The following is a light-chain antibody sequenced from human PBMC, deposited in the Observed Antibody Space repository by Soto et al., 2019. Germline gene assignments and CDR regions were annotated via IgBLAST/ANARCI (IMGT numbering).Light chain of an antibody. V-gene: IGKV3-20*01. Sequence: EIVLTQSPGTLSLSPGERATLSCRASQSVINSYLAWYQHKPGQAPRLLIYGASSRATGIPDRFSGSGSGTDFTLTISRLEPDDFAVYYCQQYGISPWTFGQGTKVEIK. CDR1: QSVINSY. J-gene: IGKJ1*01. CDR3: QQYGISPWT. CDR2: GAS.